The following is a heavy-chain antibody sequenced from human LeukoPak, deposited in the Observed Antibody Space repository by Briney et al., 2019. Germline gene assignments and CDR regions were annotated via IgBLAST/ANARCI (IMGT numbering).Heavy chain of an antibody. D-gene: IGHD3-9*01. V-gene: IGHV3-49*04. CDR2: IRSKAYGGTT. Sequence: GRSLRLSCTASGFTFGDYAMSWVRQAPGKGLEWVGFIRSKAYGGTTEYAASVKGRFTISRDNANNSLYLQMNSLRAEDTAVYYCAKGFETSNYMDAWGKGTTVTVSS. J-gene: IGHJ6*03. CDR3: AKGFETSNYMDA. CDR1: GFTFGDYA.